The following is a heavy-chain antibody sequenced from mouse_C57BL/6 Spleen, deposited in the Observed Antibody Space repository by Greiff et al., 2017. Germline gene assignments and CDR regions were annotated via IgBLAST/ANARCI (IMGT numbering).Heavy chain of an antibody. Sequence: LVESGAELVRPGASVTLSCKASGYTFTDYEMHWVKQTPVHGLEWIGAIDPETGGTAYNQKFKGKAILTADKSSSTAYMELRSLTSEDSAVYYCTRGAPYWYFDVWGTGTTVTVSS. CDR2: IDPETGGT. D-gene: IGHD1-3*01. V-gene: IGHV1-15*01. CDR3: TRGAPYWYFDV. J-gene: IGHJ1*03. CDR1: GYTFTDYE.